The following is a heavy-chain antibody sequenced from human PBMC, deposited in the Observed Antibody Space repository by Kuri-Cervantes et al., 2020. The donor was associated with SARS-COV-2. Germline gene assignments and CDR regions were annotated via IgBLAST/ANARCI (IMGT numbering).Heavy chain of an antibody. J-gene: IGHJ6*02. CDR2: IDGDGTSI. CDR1: GFTFSAYW. Sequence: GESLKISCAASGFTFSAYWMHWVRRAPGKGLVWVSHIDGDGTSIGYADSVKGRFTISRDNAKGTLYLQMNSLRAEDTAMYYCARGDGMDVWGQGTTVTVSS. V-gene: IGHV3-74*01. CDR3: ARGDGMDV.